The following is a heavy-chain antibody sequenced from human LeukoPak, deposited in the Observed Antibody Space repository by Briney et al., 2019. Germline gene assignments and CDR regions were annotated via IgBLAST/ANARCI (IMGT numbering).Heavy chain of an antibody. CDR3: ARDRGSLEYDY. V-gene: IGHV3-74*01. CDR2: INSDGSRI. D-gene: IGHD1-26*01. J-gene: IGHJ4*02. CDR1: GFTFSSYW. Sequence: GGSLRLSCAASGFTFSSYWMHWVRQAPGKGLVWVSRINSDGSRISYADSVKGRFTISRDNAKNTLYLQMNSLRAEDTAVYYCARDRGSLEYDYWGQGTLVTVSS.